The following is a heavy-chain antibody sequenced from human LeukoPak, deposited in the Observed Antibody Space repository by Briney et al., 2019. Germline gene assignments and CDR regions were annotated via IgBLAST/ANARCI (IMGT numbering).Heavy chain of an antibody. D-gene: IGHD1-14*01. Sequence: GGSLRLSCAASGFTFSDYYMSWIRQAPGKGLEWVSHISSSGSNIYYADSVKGRFTISRDNAKNSLYLQMNSLRAEDTAIYYCARVPPEDRTWFGPWGQGTLVTVSS. CDR2: ISSSGSNI. J-gene: IGHJ5*02. CDR3: ARVPPEDRTWFGP. CDR1: GFTFSDYY. V-gene: IGHV3-11*04.